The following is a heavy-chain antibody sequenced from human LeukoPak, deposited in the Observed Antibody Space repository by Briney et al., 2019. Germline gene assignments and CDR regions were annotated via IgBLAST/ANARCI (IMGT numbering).Heavy chain of an antibody. CDR1: GDSVSSNSAA. CDR3: ARSTGPIDY. Sequence: SQTLSLTCAISGDSVSSNSAAWNWIRQSPSRGLEWLGRTYYRSKWYTYYAASVKSRIAINRDTSKNQFSLQLNSVTPEDTTVYYCARSTGPIDYWGQGTLVTVSS. V-gene: IGHV6-1*01. CDR2: TYYRSKWYT. D-gene: IGHD1-1*01. J-gene: IGHJ4*02.